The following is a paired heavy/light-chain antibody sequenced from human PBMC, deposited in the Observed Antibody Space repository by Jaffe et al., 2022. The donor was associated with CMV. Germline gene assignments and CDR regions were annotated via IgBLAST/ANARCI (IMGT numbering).Heavy chain of an antibody. CDR3: ARARGSYIFSFDV. CDR2: IRSRAYGGTT. CDR1: GFNFGNYA. D-gene: IGHD1-26*01. J-gene: IGHJ3*01. V-gene: IGHV3-49*04. Sequence: EVQVVESGGGLVQPGRSLRLSCIPSGFNFGNYAMSWVRQAPGKGLEWVGFIRSRAYGGTTEYAASVRGRFTFSRDDSKSIAYLEMNTLNTEDTAVYYCARARGSYIFSFDVWGQGTMVTVSS.
Light chain of an antibody. CDR1: QSISTY. J-gene: IGKJ4*01. Sequence: DIQMTQSPSSLSASVGDRVTITCRASQSISTYLNWYQQKPPKAPKLLIYSASSLESGVPSRFSGSGSGTDFTLTITSLQPEDFAIYYCQHSHTIFTFGGGTKVEIK. CDR3: QHSHTIFT. V-gene: IGKV1-39*01. CDR2: SAS.